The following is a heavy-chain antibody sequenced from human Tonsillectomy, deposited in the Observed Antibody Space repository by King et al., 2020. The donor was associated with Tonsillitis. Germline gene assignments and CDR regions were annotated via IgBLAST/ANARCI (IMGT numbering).Heavy chain of an antibody. D-gene: IGHD6-6*01. Sequence: QLQESGPRLLKPSETLSLTCSVSGGSISSGSSYWGWIRQPPGKGLEWIGNIYHSGTSYYNPSLKSRVTLSVETSKNHFSLRLSSVTAADTSVYYCARWVAGSSSRFDSWGQGTLVTVSS. J-gene: IGHJ4*02. V-gene: IGHV4-39*02. CDR3: ARWVAGSSSRFDS. CDR1: GGSISSGSSY. CDR2: IYHSGTS.